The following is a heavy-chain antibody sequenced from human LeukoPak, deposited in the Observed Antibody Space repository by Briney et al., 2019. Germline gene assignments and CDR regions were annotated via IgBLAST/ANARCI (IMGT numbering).Heavy chain of an antibody. CDR2: IYYSGST. V-gene: IGHV4-59*08. CDR3: ATVNPEDCSSTSCYLWRVGAFDI. Sequence: SETLSLTCTVSGGSISSYYWSWIRQPPGKGLEWIGYIYYSGSTNYNPSLKSGVTISVDTSKNQFSLKLSSVTAADTAVYYCATVNPEDCSSTSCYLWRVGAFDIWGQGTLVTVSS. J-gene: IGHJ4*02. CDR1: GGSISSYY. D-gene: IGHD2-2*01.